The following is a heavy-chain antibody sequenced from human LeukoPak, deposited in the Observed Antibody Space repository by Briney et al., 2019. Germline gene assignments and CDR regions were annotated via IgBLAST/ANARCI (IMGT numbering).Heavy chain of an antibody. CDR1: GFTFSSYG. CDR2: IWYDGSNK. V-gene: IGHV3-33*01. D-gene: IGHD2-2*01. Sequence: GRSLRLPCAASGFTFSSYGMHWVRQAPGKGLEWVAVIWYDGSNKYYADSVKGRFTISRDNSKNTLYLQMNSLRAEDTAVYYCAREPARYCSSTSCYLFTFQHWGQGTLVTVSS. J-gene: IGHJ1*01. CDR3: AREPARYCSSTSCYLFTFQH.